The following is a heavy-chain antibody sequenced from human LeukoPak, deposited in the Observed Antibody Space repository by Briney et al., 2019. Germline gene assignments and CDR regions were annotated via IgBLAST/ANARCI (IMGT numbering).Heavy chain of an antibody. D-gene: IGHD1-26*01. Sequence: GGSLRLSCAVSGFTFRDYYMSWIRQAPGKGLEWLSYIRSSGSTVYYADSVKGRFTISRDNAKNSLYLQMDSLRPEDTAVYYCARVGRNSGYWGQGTLVTVSS. CDR2: IRSSGSTV. CDR1: GFTFRDYY. V-gene: IGHV3-11*01. CDR3: ARVGRNSGY. J-gene: IGHJ4*02.